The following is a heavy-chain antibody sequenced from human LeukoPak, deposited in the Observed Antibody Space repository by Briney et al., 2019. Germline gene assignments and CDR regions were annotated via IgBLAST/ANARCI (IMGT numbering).Heavy chain of an antibody. CDR3: ARQVSQERAFDI. V-gene: IGHV5-51*01. CDR2: IYPVDSDT. Sequence: GASLLISCKGSGSIFTSYWIGWVRQLPGKGLEWMGIIYPVDSDTRYSPSFQGQVTISADKSISTASLQWSSLKASDTAMYYCARQVSQERAFDIWGQGTMVTVSS. J-gene: IGHJ3*02. D-gene: IGHD5-24*01. CDR1: GSIFTSYW.